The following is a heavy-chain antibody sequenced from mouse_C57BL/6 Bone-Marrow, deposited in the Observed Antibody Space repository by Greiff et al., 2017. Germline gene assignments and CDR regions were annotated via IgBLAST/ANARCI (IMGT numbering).Heavy chain of an antibody. CDR1: GYTFTSYG. V-gene: IGHV1-81*01. CDR3: ARYYFYAMDY. D-gene: IGHD1-1*01. Sequence: VQLLQSGAELARPGASVKLSCKASGYTFTSYGISWVKQRTGQGLEWIGEIYPRSGNTYSNEKFKGKATLTADKSSSTAYMELRSLTSEDSAVYFCARYYFYAMDYWGQGTSVTVSS. J-gene: IGHJ4*01. CDR2: IYPRSGNT.